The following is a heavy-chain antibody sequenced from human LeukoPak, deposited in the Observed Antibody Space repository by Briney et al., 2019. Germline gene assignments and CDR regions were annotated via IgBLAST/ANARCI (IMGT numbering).Heavy chain of an antibody. V-gene: IGHV4-39*01. CDR3: ARQPSDYYGSGSYGWFDP. D-gene: IGHD3-10*01. J-gene: IGHJ5*02. CDR1: GGSISSSSFY. CDR2: IYYSGST. Sequence: SETLSLTCTVSGGSISSSSFYWGWIRQPPGKGLEWIGSIYYSGSTYYNPSLKSRVTISVDTSKNQFSLKLSSVTAADTAVYYCARQPSDYYGSGSYGWFDPWGQGTLVTVSS.